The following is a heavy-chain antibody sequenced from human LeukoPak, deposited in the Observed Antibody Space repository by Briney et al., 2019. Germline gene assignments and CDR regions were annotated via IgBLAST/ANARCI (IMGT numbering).Heavy chain of an antibody. J-gene: IGHJ6*03. CDR1: GFTFSSYW. V-gene: IGHV3-74*01. CDR3: ARDPSYSIYYYMDV. CDR2: INTDGSTT. D-gene: IGHD4-11*01. Sequence: GGSLRLSCAASGFTFSSYWMHWVRQAAGKGMVWVSRINTDGSTTNYADSVKGRFTISRDNAKSTLYLQMNSLRADDTAVYYCARDPSYSIYYYMDVWGKGTTVTVSS.